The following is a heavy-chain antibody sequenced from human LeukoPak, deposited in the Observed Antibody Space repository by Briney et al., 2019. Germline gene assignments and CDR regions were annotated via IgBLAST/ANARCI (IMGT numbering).Heavy chain of an antibody. Sequence: GGSLRLSCAASGFTFSSYGMHWVRQAPGKGLEWVAVISYDGSNKYYADSVKGRFTISRDNSKNTLYPQMNSLRAEDTAVYYCAKGLTIFGLPEGNWFDPWGQGTLVTVSS. CDR2: ISYDGSNK. D-gene: IGHD3-3*01. V-gene: IGHV3-30*18. CDR1: GFTFSSYG. CDR3: AKGLTIFGLPEGNWFDP. J-gene: IGHJ5*02.